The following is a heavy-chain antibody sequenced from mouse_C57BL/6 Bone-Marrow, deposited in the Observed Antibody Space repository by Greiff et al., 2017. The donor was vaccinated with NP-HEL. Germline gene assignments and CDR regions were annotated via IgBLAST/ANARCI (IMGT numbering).Heavy chain of an antibody. V-gene: IGHV5-6*01. CDR2: ISSGGSYT. D-gene: IGHD1-1*01. J-gene: IGHJ3*01. CDR3: ARHDYGSSCFAY. Sequence: EVQGVESGGDLVKPGGSLKLSCAASGFTFSSYGMSWVRQTPDKRLEWVATISSGGSYTYYPDSVKGRFTISRDNAKNTLYLQMSSLKSEDTAMYYCARHDYGSSCFAYWGQGTLVTVSA. CDR1: GFTFSSYG.